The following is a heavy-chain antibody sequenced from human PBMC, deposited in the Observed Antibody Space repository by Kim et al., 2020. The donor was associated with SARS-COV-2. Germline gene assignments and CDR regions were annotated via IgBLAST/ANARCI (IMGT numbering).Heavy chain of an antibody. CDR3: AKDRLVEWGMDV. CDR1: GFTFSSYG. Sequence: GGSLRLSCAASGFTFSSYGMHWVRQAPGKGLEWVAVISHDGSNKYYADSVKGRFTISRDNSKNTMYLQMNSMTAEDTAVYYCAKDRLVEWGMDVWGQGTTVTVSS. J-gene: IGHJ6*02. V-gene: IGHV3-30*18. D-gene: IGHD3-3*01. CDR2: ISHDGSNK.